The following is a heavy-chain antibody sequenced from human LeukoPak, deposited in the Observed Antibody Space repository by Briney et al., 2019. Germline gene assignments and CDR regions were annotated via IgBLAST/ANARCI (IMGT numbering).Heavy chain of an antibody. CDR3: AKEPVIVVVDWFDR. CDR1: GFTFSSYA. D-gene: IGHD3-22*01. V-gene: IGHV3-23*01. J-gene: IGHJ5*02. Sequence: PGGSLRLSCAASGFTFSSYAMSWFRQAPGKGLEWVSAFSGSGGSTYYADSVKGRFTISRDNSKNTLYLQMKRLRAGDRDVCFFAKEPVIVVVDWFDRWGEGTQVTVSS. CDR2: FSGSGGST.